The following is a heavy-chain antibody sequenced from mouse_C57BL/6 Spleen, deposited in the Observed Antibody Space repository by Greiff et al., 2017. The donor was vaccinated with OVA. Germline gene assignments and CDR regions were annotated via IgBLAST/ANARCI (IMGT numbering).Heavy chain of an antibody. Sequence: VPLQQPGAELVKPGASVKMSCTASGYTFTSYWITWVKQRPGQGLEWIGDIYPGSGSTNYNEKFKSKATLTVDTSSSTAYMQLSSLTSEDSAVYYCARSTMVTTVAYWGQGTLVTVSA. D-gene: IGHD2-2*01. J-gene: IGHJ3*01. CDR1: GYTFTSYW. CDR3: ARSTMVTTVAY. CDR2: IYPGSGST. V-gene: IGHV1-55*01.